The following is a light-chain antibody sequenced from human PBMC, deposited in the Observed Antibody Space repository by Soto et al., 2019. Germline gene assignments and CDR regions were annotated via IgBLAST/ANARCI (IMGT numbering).Light chain of an antibody. Sequence: DIQMTQSPSSLSGSVGDRVTITCRASQGISTYLNWYQQRPGKAPKLLIYAASSLQSGVPSRFSGSGSETDFTLTISSLQPEDFATYYCQQLERYPSTFGGGTKVDIK. J-gene: IGKJ4*01. CDR1: QGISTY. CDR2: AAS. V-gene: IGKV1-39*01. CDR3: QQLERYPST.